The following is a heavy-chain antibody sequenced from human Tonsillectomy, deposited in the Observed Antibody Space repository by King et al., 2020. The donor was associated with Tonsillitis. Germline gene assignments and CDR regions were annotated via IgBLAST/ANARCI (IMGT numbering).Heavy chain of an antibody. Sequence: VQLVESGGALVQPGGSVRLSCAASGFTFSTYWMLWVRQPPGKGLEWVSRINSDGSSTIYADSVKGRFSISRDNAKNTLYLHMSSLRADDTAVYFCARPQNLTTVSTSVHDAFDMWGQGTMVNVSS. D-gene: IGHD4-17*01. CDR3: ARPQNLTTVSTSVHDAFDM. CDR1: GFTFSTYW. CDR2: INSDGSST. J-gene: IGHJ3*02. V-gene: IGHV3-74*01.